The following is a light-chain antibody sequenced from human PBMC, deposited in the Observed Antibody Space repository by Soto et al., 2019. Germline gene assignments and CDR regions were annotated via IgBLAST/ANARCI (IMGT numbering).Light chain of an antibody. Sequence: DFHMTHSPSSVSSSVVYRVTITFRASQGVSTWLALYQQEPGQAPKLLIYVASNLQIGVPSRFSGSGSGTDFTLTISSLQPEDFANYYCQQHYTTPLTFGQGTRLEIK. CDR2: VAS. CDR1: QGVSTW. CDR3: QQHYTTPLT. J-gene: IGKJ5*01. V-gene: IGKV1-12*01.